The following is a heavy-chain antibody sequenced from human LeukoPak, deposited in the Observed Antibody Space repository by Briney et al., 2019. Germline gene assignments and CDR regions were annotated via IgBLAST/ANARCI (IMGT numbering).Heavy chain of an antibody. Sequence: SVKVSCKASGGTFSSYTTSWVRQAPGQGLEWMGRIIPILGIANYAQKFQGRVTITADKSTSTAYMELSSLRSEDTAVYYCARAVYSSSSSYFDYWGQGTLVTVSS. CDR2: IIPILGIA. CDR1: GGTFSSYT. CDR3: ARAVYSSSSSYFDY. D-gene: IGHD6-6*01. J-gene: IGHJ4*02. V-gene: IGHV1-69*02.